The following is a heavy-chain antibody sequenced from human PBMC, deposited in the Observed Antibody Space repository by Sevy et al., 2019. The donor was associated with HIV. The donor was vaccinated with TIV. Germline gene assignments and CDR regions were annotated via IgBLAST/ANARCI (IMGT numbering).Heavy chain of an antibody. V-gene: IGHV3-21*01. CDR3: ARAAPYYYDSSGYTGYSFDY. CDR1: GFTFSSYS. D-gene: IGHD3-22*01. Sequence: GGSLRLSCAASGFTFSSYSMNWVRQAPGKGLEWVSSISSSSSYIYYEDSVKGRFTIPRDNAKNSLYLQRNSLRAEDTAVYYCARAAPYYYDSSGYTGYSFDYWGQGTLVTVSS. J-gene: IGHJ4*02. CDR2: ISSSSSYI.